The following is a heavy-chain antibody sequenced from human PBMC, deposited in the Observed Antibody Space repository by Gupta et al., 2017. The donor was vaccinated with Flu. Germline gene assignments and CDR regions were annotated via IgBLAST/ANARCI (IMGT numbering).Heavy chain of an antibody. D-gene: IGHD6-19*01. V-gene: IGHV3-23*01. CDR3: ADGWGSSSYYGTD. Sequence: EVQLLESGGGLVKPGGSLRLSCAASGFSFSKFNVNWVRQAPGKGLEGVAGISATGGTTNYVVSGAGRFSSSRPNSKIATELEITSLRAEETAIDYWADGWGSSSYYGTD. J-gene: IGHJ6*01. CDR1: GFSFSKFN. CDR2: ISATGGTT.